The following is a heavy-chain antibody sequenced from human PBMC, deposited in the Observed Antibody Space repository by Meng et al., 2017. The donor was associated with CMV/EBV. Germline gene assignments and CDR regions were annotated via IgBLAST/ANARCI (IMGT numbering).Heavy chain of an antibody. CDR2: IYYSGST. J-gene: IGHJ3*02. Sequence: SETLSLTCAVYGGSFSGYYWSWIRQPPGKGLEWIGSIYYSGSTYYNPSLKSRVTISVDTSKNQFSLKLSSVTAADTAVYYCARAVEFDAFDIWGQGTMVTVSS. D-gene: IGHD4-23*01. CDR1: GGSFSGYY. V-gene: IGHV4-34*01. CDR3: ARAVEFDAFDI.